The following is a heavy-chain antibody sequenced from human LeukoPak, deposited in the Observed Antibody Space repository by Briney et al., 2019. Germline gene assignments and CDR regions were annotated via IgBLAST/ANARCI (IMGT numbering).Heavy chain of an antibody. J-gene: IGHJ4*02. CDR3: ARGFTGGYFDY. Sequence: PSETLSLTCTVSGGSISSGSYYWSWIRQPPGKGLEWIGYIYYSGSTNYNPSLKSRVTISVDTSKNQFSLKLSSVTAADTAVYYCARGFTGGYFDYWGQGTLVTVSS. V-gene: IGHV4-61*01. D-gene: IGHD3-10*01. CDR2: IYYSGST. CDR1: GGSISSGSYY.